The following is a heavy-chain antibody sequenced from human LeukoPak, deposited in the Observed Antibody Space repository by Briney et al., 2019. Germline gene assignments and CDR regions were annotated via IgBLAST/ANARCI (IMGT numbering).Heavy chain of an antibody. Sequence: PGRSLRLSCAASGFTFSSYAMHWVRQAPGKGLEWVSGISWNSGSIGYADSVKGRFTISRDDAKNSLYLQMNSLRAEDTALYYCAKATEYCSSTSCYYYFDYWGQGTLVTVSS. CDR3: AKATEYCSSTSCYYYFDY. CDR2: ISWNSGSI. D-gene: IGHD2-2*01. J-gene: IGHJ4*02. V-gene: IGHV3-9*01. CDR1: GFTFSSYA.